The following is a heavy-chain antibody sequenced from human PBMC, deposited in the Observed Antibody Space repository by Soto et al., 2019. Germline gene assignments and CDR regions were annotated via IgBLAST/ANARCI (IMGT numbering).Heavy chain of an antibody. J-gene: IGHJ3*01. CDR1: GYTFTSYG. V-gene: IGHV1-18*01. CDR2: ISAYNGNT. Sequence: GASVKVSCKASGYTFTSYGISWVRQAPGQGLEWMGWISAYNGNTNYAQKLQGRVTMTTDTSTSTAYMELRSLRSDDTAVYYCARTQYFDWLPHAFDFWGQGTMVTVSS. CDR3: ARTQYFDWLPHAFDF. D-gene: IGHD3-9*01.